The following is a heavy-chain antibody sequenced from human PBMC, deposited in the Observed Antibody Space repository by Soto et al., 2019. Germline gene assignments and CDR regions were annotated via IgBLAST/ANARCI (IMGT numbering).Heavy chain of an antibody. Sequence: GSLRHSCAASGFTFSSYAMSLVRQAPGKGLEWVSAISGSGGSTYYADSVKGRFTISRDNSKNALYLQMNSLRAEDTAVYYCARGSTYYYDSSGPAYFDLWGRGTLVTVSS. V-gene: IGHV3-23*01. D-gene: IGHD3-22*01. CDR2: ISGSGGST. CDR3: ARGSTYYYDSSGPAYFDL. CDR1: GFTFSSYA. J-gene: IGHJ2*01.